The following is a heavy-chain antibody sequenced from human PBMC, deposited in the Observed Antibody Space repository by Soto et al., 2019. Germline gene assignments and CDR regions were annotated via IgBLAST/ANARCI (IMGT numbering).Heavy chain of an antibody. D-gene: IGHD4-17*01. J-gene: IGHJ6*02. CDR2: SNAGNGNT. CDR3: ARTVGYYYGMGV. V-gene: IGHV1-3*01. Sequence: QVQLVQSGSEGNKPGSSVKVSCKASGYTFTSYAMHWVRQAPGHRLEWMGWSNAGNGNTKYSLKFQGRVTITRDTSARAAYLDLSSLRSEDTAVYYWARTVGYYYGMGVLGPGTPVTVSS. CDR1: GYTFTSYA.